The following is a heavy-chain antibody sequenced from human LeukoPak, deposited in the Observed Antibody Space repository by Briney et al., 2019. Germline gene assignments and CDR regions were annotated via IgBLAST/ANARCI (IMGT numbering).Heavy chain of an antibody. D-gene: IGHD6-6*01. CDR1: GGSISSSSYY. J-gene: IGHJ3*02. CDR3: ARRYSSSSVRAFDI. Sequence: SETLSLTCTVSGGSISSSSYYWGWIRQPPGKGLEWIGSIYYSGSTYYNPSLKSRVTISVDTSKNQFSLKLSSVTAADTAVYCCARRYSSSSVRAFDIWGQGTMVTVSS. CDR2: IYYSGST. V-gene: IGHV4-39*01.